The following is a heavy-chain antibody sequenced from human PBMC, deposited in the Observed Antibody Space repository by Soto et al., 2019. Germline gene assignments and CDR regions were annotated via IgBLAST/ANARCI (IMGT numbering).Heavy chain of an antibody. V-gene: IGHV5-51*01. Sequence: GESLKISCKGSGHIFSNYWTGWVRQMPGKGLEWMGIIYPGDSDTRYSPSFQGQVTITVDKYINTAYLQWSRLKASDTAIYYCSKFKYSTSVRYLQHWGQGTPVTVSS. D-gene: IGHD6-6*01. J-gene: IGHJ1*01. CDR3: SKFKYSTSVRYLQH. CDR2: IYPGDSDT. CDR1: GHIFSNYW.